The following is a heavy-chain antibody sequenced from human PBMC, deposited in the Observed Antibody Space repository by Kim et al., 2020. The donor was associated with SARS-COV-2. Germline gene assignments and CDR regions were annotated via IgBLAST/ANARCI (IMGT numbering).Heavy chain of an antibody. CDR1: GFTFSSYG. V-gene: IGHV3-30*18. CDR2: ISYDGSNK. Sequence: GGSLRLSCAASGFTFSSYGMHWVRQAPGKWLEWVAVISYDGSNKYYADSVKGRFTISRDNSKNTLYLQMNSLRAEDTAVYYCAKDRVGSRGIVVVTPDYWGQATLVTVSS. CDR3: AKDRVGSRGIVVVTPDY. J-gene: IGHJ4*02. D-gene: IGHD3-22*01.